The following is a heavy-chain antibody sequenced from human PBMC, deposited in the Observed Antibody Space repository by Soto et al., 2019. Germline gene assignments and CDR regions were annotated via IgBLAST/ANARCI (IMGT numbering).Heavy chain of an antibody. D-gene: IGHD1-26*01. CDR2: FDPEDGET. J-gene: IGHJ4*02. V-gene: IGHV1-24*01. Sequence: ASVKVSCKVSGYTLTELSMHWVRQAPGKGLEWMGGFDPEDGETIYAQKFQGRVTMTEDTSTDTAYMELSSLRSEDTAVYYCAARVPGGSYFDYWGQGTLVTVSS. CDR1: GYTLTELS. CDR3: AARVPGGSYFDY.